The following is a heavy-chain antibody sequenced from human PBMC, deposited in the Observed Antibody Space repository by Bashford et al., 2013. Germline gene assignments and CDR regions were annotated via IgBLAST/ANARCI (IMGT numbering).Heavy chain of an antibody. D-gene: IGHD4-17*01. CDR1: GFTFGDYA. J-gene: IGHJ4*02. CDR3: TTGSGGDYVY. Sequence: GGPLRLSCTASGFTFGDYAMSWFRQAPGKGLEWVGFIRSRTYGGTTDYAAPVKGRFTISRDDSKNTLYLQMNSLKTEDTAVYYCTTGSGGDYVYWGQGTLVTVSS. V-gene: IGHV3-49*03. CDR2: IRSRTYGGTT.